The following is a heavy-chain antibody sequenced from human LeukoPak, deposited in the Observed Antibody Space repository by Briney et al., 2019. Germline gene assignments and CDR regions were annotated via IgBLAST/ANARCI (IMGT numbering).Heavy chain of an antibody. CDR2: ITGSGGSK. Sequence: GGSLRLSCAASGFTFSSYAMSWVRQAPGKGLEWVSSITGSGGSKYYADSVKGRFTIYRDNSKNTLYLQMNSLRAEDTAVYYCAKDYATYYYGSGSYYNYGMDVWGQGTTVTVSS. CDR3: AKDYATYYYGSGSYYNYGMDV. J-gene: IGHJ6*02. CDR1: GFTFSSYA. V-gene: IGHV3-23*01. D-gene: IGHD3-10*01.